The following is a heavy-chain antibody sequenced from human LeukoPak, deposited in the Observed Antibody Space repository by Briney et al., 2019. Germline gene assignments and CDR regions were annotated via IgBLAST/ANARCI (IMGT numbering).Heavy chain of an antibody. J-gene: IGHJ6*03. Sequence: ASVKVSCKASGYTFTSYDINWVRQATGQGLEWMGWMNPNSGNTGYAQKFQGRVTMTRNTSIGTAYMELSSLRSEDTAVYYCARGTSGWYQYYYYYMDVWGKGTTVTVSS. V-gene: IGHV1-8*01. CDR1: GYTFTSYD. CDR3: ARGTSGWYQYYYYYMDV. CDR2: MNPNSGNT. D-gene: IGHD6-19*01.